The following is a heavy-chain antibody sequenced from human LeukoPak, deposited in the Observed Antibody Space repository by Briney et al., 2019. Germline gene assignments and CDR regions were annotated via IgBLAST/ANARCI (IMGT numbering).Heavy chain of an antibody. J-gene: IGHJ3*02. CDR3: ARHENVLGYCSGGSCYDDAFDI. V-gene: IGHV4-59*08. Sequence: SETLSLTCNVSGASISSYYWSWIRQPPGKGLEWIGYIYYSGSTNYNPSLKSRVTISVDTSKNQFSLKLSSVTAADTAVYYCARHENVLGYCSGGSCYDDAFDIWGQGTMVTVSS. CDR1: GASISSYY. D-gene: IGHD2-15*01. CDR2: IYYSGST.